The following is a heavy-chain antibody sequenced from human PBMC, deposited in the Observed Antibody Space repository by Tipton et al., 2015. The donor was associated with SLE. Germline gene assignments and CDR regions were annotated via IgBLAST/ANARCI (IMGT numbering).Heavy chain of an antibody. CDR3: ARTGYSSSWLYFQH. CDR1: GGSFSGYY. J-gene: IGHJ1*01. D-gene: IGHD6-13*01. CDR2: INHSGGT. Sequence: TLSLTCAVYGGSFSGYYWSWIRQPPGKGLEWIGEINHSGGTNYNPSLKSRVTISVDTSKNQFSLKLSSVTAADTAVYYCARTGYSSSWLYFQHWGQGTLVTVSS. V-gene: IGHV4-34*01.